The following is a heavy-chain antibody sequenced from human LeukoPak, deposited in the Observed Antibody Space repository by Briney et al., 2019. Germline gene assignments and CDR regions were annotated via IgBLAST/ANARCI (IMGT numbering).Heavy chain of an antibody. D-gene: IGHD6-13*01. J-gene: IGHJ4*02. CDR1: GFIFSNYW. CDR3: ARPPRYSSSWLDC. CDR2: IKQDGSEK. Sequence: GGSLRLSCAASGFIFSNYWMSWVRQAPGKGLEWVANIKQDGSEKYYVDSVKGRFTISRDDAKNSLYLQMNSLRAEDKAVYYCARPPRYSSSWLDCWGQGALVTVSS. V-gene: IGHV3-7*03.